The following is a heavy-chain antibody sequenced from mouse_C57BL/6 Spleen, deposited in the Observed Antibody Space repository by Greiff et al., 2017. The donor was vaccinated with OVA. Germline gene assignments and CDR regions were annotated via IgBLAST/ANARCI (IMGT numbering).Heavy chain of an antibody. CDR2: ISSGSSTI. V-gene: IGHV5-17*01. Sequence: EVQRVESGGGLVKPGGSLKLSCAASGFTFSDYGMHWVRQAPEKGLEWVAYISSGSSTIYYADTVKGRFTISRDNAKNTLFLQMTSLRSEDTAMYYCARPLYYGNSLWFAYWGQGTLVTVSA. CDR1: GFTFSDYG. D-gene: IGHD2-1*01. CDR3: ARPLYYGNSLWFAY. J-gene: IGHJ3*01.